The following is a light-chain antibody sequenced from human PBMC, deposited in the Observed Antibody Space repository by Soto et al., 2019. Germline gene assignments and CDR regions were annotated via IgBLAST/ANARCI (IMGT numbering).Light chain of an antibody. CDR1: QGISSY. V-gene: IGKV1-9*01. CDR3: QQLNSYLT. Sequence: QLTQSPSFLSASVGGMATITSRASQGISSYLAWYQQNPGKAPKLLIYAASTLQSGVPSRFSGSGSGTEFTLTISSLQPEDFATYYCQQLNSYLTFGQGTRLEIK. J-gene: IGKJ5*01. CDR2: AAS.